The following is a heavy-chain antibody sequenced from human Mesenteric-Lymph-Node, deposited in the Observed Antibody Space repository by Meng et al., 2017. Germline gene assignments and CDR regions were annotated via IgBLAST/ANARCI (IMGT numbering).Heavy chain of an antibody. J-gene: IGHJ6*02. CDR1: GFTFSTYW. CDR2: INGDGSMA. V-gene: IGHV3-74*01. CDR3: ARARLGYLRFYYYYGMDV. Sequence: GESLKISCAASGFTFSTYWMHWVRQAPGKGLEWVSRINGDGSMAFYADSVKGRFAISRDNAKNTLYLQMNSLRAEDTAVYYCARARLGYLRFYYYYGMDVWGQGTTVTVSS. D-gene: IGHD2-15*01.